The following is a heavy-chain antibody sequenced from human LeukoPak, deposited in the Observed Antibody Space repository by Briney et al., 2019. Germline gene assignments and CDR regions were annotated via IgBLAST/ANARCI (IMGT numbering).Heavy chain of an antibody. CDR3: ARVGQDYYDSSGYYRDY. CDR2: IIPIFGTA. Sequence: SVKVSCKASGGTFSSYAISWVRQAPGQGLEWMGGIIPIFGTANYAQKFQGRVTITADESTSTAYMELSSLRSEDTAVYYCARVGQDYYDSSGYYRDYWGQGTLVTVSS. CDR1: GGTFSSYA. D-gene: IGHD3-22*01. J-gene: IGHJ4*02. V-gene: IGHV1-69*13.